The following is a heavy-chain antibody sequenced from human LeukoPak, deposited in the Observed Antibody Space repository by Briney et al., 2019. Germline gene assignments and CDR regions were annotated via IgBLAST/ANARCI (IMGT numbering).Heavy chain of an antibody. D-gene: IGHD3-22*01. J-gene: IGHJ4*02. V-gene: IGHV3-23*01. CDR2: ITGGGTT. Sequence: GSLRLSCAASGFTFSSHGMNWVRQAPGKGLEWVSGITGGGTTYYADSVKGRVTISRDNSKNTLYLQMNSLRAEDTAVYYCAKAYYYDSSGYHLGFDYWGQGTLVTVSS. CDR3: AKAYYYDSSGYHLGFDY. CDR1: GFTFSSHG.